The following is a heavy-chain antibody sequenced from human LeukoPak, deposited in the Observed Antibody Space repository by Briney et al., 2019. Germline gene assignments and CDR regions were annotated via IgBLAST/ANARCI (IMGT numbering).Heavy chain of an antibody. CDR1: GFTFSSYE. CDR3: ARGLRSDYYDSSGFLDY. D-gene: IGHD3-22*01. Sequence: GGSLRLSCAASGFTFSSYEMNWVRQAPGKGLEWVSYISSSGSTIYYADSVKGRFTISRDNSKNTLYLQMNSLRAEDTAVYYCARGLRSDYYDSSGFLDYWGQGTLVTVSS. J-gene: IGHJ4*02. V-gene: IGHV3-48*03. CDR2: ISSSGSTI.